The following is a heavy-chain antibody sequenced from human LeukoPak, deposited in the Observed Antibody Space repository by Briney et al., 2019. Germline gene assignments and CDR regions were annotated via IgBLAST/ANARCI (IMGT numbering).Heavy chain of an antibody. V-gene: IGHV3-7*01. J-gene: IGHJ4*02. Sequence: TGGSLRLSCAASGFTFSSYWMSWVRQAPGKGREWVANIKQDGSEKYYVDSVKGRFTISRANAKNSLYLQMNSLSADDTAVYYCARVSGWSFDYWGQGTLVTVSS. CDR2: IKQDGSEK. D-gene: IGHD6-19*01. CDR1: GFTFSSYW. CDR3: ARVSGWSFDY.